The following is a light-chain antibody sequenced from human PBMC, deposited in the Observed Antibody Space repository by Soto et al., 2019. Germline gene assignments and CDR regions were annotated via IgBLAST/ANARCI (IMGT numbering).Light chain of an antibody. CDR2: GAS. CDR1: QSVSSN. Sequence: EIVMTQSPATLSVSPGERATLSCRASQSVSSNLAWYQQKPGQAPRLLIYGASTRATGIPARFSGSVSGTEFTLTISSLQSEDFAVYYCQQYNNWRSAFGGGTKVEIK. CDR3: QQYNNWRSA. J-gene: IGKJ4*01. V-gene: IGKV3-15*01.